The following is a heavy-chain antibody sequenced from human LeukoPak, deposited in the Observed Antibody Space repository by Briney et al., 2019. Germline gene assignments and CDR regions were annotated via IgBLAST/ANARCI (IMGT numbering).Heavy chain of an antibody. J-gene: IGHJ1*01. D-gene: IGHD6-19*01. Sequence: GGSLRLSCAASGFTFSSYSMNWVRQAPGKGLEWVSSISSSSSYIYYAASVKGRFTISRDNAKNTLYLQMNSLRAEDTAVYYCARAGIAVAVQHWGQGTLVTVSS. CDR2: ISSSSSYI. V-gene: IGHV3-21*01. CDR1: GFTFSSYS. CDR3: ARAGIAVAVQH.